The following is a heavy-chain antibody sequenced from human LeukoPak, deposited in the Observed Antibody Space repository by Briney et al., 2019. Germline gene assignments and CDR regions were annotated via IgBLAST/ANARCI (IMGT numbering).Heavy chain of an antibody. J-gene: IGHJ4*02. CDR2: IYTSGST. Sequence: SETLSLTCTVSGGSISRYYWSWIRQPAGKGLEWIGRIYTSGSTNYNPSLKSRVTMSVDTSKNQFSLKLSSVTAADTAVYYCARDSQYGDYLDYWGQGTLVTVSS. D-gene: IGHD4-17*01. V-gene: IGHV4-4*07. CDR1: GGSISRYY. CDR3: ARDSQYGDYLDY.